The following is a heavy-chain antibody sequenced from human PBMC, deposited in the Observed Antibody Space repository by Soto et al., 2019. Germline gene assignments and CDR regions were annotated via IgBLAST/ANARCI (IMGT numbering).Heavy chain of an antibody. CDR3: ARNGGEMATTREIGAFDI. CDR2: ISAYNGNT. V-gene: IGHV1-18*04. D-gene: IGHD1-26*01. J-gene: IGHJ3*02. CDR1: GYTFTSYG. Sequence: GASVKVSCKASGYTFTSYGISWVRQAPGQGLEWMGWISAYNGNTNYAQKLQGRVTMTTDTSTSTAYMELRSLRSDDTAVYYCARNGGEMATTREIGAFDIWGQGTMVTVSS.